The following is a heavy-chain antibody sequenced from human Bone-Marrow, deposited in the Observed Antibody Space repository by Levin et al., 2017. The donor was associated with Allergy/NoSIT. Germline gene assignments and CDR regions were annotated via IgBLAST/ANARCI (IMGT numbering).Heavy chain of an antibody. D-gene: IGHD6-19*01. CDR2: INPNSGGT. CDR3: AREEYSSDYYNWFDP. Sequence: ASVKVSCKASGYTFTGYYMHWVRQAPGQGLEWMGWINPNSGGTNYAQKFQGRVTMTRDTSISTAYMELSRLRSDDTAVYYCAREEYSSDYYNWFDPWGQGTLVTVSS. J-gene: IGHJ5*02. CDR1: GYTFTGYY. V-gene: IGHV1-2*02.